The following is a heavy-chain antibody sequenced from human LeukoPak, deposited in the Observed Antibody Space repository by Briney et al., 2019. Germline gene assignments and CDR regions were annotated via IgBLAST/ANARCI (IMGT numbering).Heavy chain of an antibody. J-gene: IGHJ4*02. CDR1: GYTFTIYG. V-gene: IGHV1-18*01. CDR3: ARDERYDSSGYPFDY. D-gene: IGHD3-22*01. Sequence: GASVKVSCKASGYTFTIYGISWVRQAPGQGREWMGWISAYNGNTNYAQKLQGRVTMTRDTSISTAYMELSRLRSDDTAVYYCARDERYDSSGYPFDYWGQGTLVTVSS. CDR2: ISAYNGNT.